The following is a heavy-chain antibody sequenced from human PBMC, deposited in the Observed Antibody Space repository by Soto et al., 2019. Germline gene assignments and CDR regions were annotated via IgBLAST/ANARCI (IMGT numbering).Heavy chain of an antibody. J-gene: IGHJ4*02. Sequence: SETLSLTCTVSGGSINSGGYSWTWIRQPPGKGLEWIGFIYHTGTTYYNPSLKSRVTISVDTSKNQFSLKLTSVTTADTAVYYCARDKITGLFDYWGQGTLVTVSS. V-gene: IGHV4-30-2*01. CDR1: GGSINSGGYS. CDR2: IYHTGTT. CDR3: ARDKITGLFDY. D-gene: IGHD2-8*02.